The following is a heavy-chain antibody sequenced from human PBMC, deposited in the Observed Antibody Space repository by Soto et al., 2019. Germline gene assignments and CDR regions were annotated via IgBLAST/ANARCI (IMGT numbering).Heavy chain of an antibody. J-gene: IGHJ4*02. Sequence: QVHLVQSGAEVKKPGASVQVSCKASVYTFTSYGITWVRQAPGQGLEWMGWISAHNGNTDYAQKLQGRVIVTRDTSTSTAYMELRSLRSDDTAVYYCARGRYGDYWGQGALVTVSS. D-gene: IGHD1-1*01. V-gene: IGHV1-18*01. CDR2: ISAHNGNT. CDR1: VYTFTSYG. CDR3: ARGRYGDY.